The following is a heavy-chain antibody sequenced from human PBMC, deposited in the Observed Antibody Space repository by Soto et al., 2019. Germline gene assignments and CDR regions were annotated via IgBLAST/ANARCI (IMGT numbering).Heavy chain of an antibody. Sequence: QVQLVESGGGVVQPGRSLRLSCAASGFTFSSYGMQWVRQAPGKGLEWVAVISYDGSNKYYADSVKGRFTISRDNSKNTLYLQMNSLRAEDTAVYYCAKDYGLGIVLMVYAIDIWGQGTMVTVSS. CDR2: ISYDGSNK. D-gene: IGHD2-8*01. J-gene: IGHJ3*02. V-gene: IGHV3-30*18. CDR3: AKDYGLGIVLMVYAIDI. CDR1: GFTFSSYG.